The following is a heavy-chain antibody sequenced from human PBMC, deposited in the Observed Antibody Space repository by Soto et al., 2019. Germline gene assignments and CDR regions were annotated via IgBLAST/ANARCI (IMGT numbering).Heavy chain of an antibody. CDR1: GGSISSGDHY. J-gene: IGHJ4*02. D-gene: IGHD3-3*01. CDR2: IYYSGST. Sequence: SETLSLTCTVSGGSISSGDHYWSWIRQPPGKGLEWIGYIYYSGSTYYNPSLKSRVTISVDTSKNQFSLKLSSVTAADTAVYYCARSDFWSGYYTDYWGQGNLVTVSS. CDR3: ARSDFWSGYYTDY. V-gene: IGHV4-30-4*01.